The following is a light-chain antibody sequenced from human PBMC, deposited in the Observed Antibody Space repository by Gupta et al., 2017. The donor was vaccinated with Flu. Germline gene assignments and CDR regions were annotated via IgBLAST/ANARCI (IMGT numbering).Light chain of an antibody. Sequence: DSVFTQSPGTLPLVPGERATLTCRASQSLSANFLAWYQQKPGQAPRLLMYGSSSRATGIPDRFSGSGSGTDFNLTISRLEPEDAAVYYCQRHGGSPKWAFGQGTKVEIK. CDR1: QSLSANF. CDR3: QRHGGSPKWA. V-gene: IGKV3-20*01. CDR2: GSS. J-gene: IGKJ1*01.